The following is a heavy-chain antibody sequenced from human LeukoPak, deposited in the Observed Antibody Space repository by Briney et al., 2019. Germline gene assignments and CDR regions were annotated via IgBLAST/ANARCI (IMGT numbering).Heavy chain of an antibody. J-gene: IGHJ4*02. CDR2: VSDDGSDT. V-gene: IGHV3-30*04. CDR1: GLTFSTYT. D-gene: IGHD6-6*01. CDR3: SRGHSFSGIAARSPLDY. Sequence: GGSLRLSCVASGLTFSTYTMHWVRQAPGKGLEWVAVVSDDGSDTSYADSMKGRFTIPRDNSKNTLYLQMNSPRAEDTAVYYCSRGHSFSGIAARSPLDYWGQGTLVTVAS.